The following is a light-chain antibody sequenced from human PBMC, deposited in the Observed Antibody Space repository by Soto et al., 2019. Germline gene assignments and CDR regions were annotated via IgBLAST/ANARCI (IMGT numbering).Light chain of an antibody. Sequence: QSALTQPASVSGSPGQSITISCTGTSSDIGSNNYVSWFQQRPGKAPTLIIYEVSNRPSGVSTHSSGSKSGNTASLTISGLLPEDEAEYYCSSYTTTTRLFGGGTKLTVL. V-gene: IGLV2-14*01. J-gene: IGLJ3*02. CDR3: SSYTTTTRL. CDR1: SSDIGSNNY. CDR2: EVS.